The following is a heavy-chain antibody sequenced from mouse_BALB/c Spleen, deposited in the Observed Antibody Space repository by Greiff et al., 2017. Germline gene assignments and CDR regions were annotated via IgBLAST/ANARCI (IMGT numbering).Heavy chain of an antibody. J-gene: IGHJ3*01. V-gene: IGHV7-3*02. CDR3: ARGDYRYGWFAY. CDR1: GFTFTDYY. Sequence: EVQLQQSGGGLVQPGGSLRLSCATSGFTFTDYYMSWVRQPPGKALEWLGFIRNKANGYTTEYSASVKGRFTISRDNSQSILYLQMNTLRAEDSATYYCARGDYRYGWFAYWGQGTLVTVSA. D-gene: IGHD2-14*01. CDR2: IRNKANGYTT.